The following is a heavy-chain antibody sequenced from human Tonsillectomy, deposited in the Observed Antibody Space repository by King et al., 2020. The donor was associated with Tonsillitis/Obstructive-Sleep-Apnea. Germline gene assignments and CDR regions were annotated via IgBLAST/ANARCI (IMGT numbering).Heavy chain of an antibody. J-gene: IGHJ4*02. D-gene: IGHD4-11*01. CDR3: ARALTIVIPHEFDY. Sequence: QLVQSGGGVVQPGRSLRLSCAASGFTFSSYAIHGVRQAPGKGLEWVAVISYDGSNKYYADSVKGRFTISRDNSKNTLYLQMNSLRAEDTAVYYCARALTIVIPHEFDYWGQGTLVTVSS. CDR2: ISYDGSNK. V-gene: IGHV3-30*04. CDR1: GFTFSSYA.